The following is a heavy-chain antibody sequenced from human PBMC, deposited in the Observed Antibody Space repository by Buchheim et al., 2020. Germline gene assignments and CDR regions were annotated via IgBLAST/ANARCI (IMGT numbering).Heavy chain of an antibody. V-gene: IGHV3-48*03. CDR3: ARETPDTHDY. D-gene: IGHD4-23*01. J-gene: IGHJ4*02. CDR2: TSSSVGTV. CDR1: GFTFSSYE. Sequence: EVQLVESGGGLVQPGGSLRLSCAASGFTFSSYEMNWVRQAPGKGLEWVAYTSSSVGTVHYADSVKGRFTISRDNARNSVYLPMNSLGVEDTAVYYCARETPDTHDYWGQGTL.